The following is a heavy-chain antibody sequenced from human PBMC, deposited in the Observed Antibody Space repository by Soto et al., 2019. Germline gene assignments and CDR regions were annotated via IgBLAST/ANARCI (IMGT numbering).Heavy chain of an antibody. J-gene: IGHJ4*02. CDR1: GFTFNSYA. Sequence: GGSLRLSXSASGFTFNSYAMHWVRQAPGKGLEFVSAISSYGADTYYADSVKGRFAISRDNSKNTLYLQMSSLRAEDTALYYCVKEGYMRSDWYGQFDYWGQGALVTVSS. V-gene: IGHV3-64D*06. CDR2: ISSYGADT. CDR3: VKEGYMRSDWYGQFDY. D-gene: IGHD6-19*01.